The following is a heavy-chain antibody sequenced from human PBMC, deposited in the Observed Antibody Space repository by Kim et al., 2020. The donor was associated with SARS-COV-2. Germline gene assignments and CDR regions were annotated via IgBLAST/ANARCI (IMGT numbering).Heavy chain of an antibody. V-gene: IGHV4-61*01. J-gene: IGHJ4*02. Sequence: SETLSLTCTVSGGSVSSGSYYWSWIRQPPGKGLEWIGYIYYSGSTNYNPSLKSRVTISVDTSKNQFSLKLSSVTAVDTAVYYCARAGIVGAKINYWGQGTLVTVSS. CDR3: ARAGIVGAKINY. CDR1: GGSVSSGSYY. CDR2: IYYSGST. D-gene: IGHD1-26*01.